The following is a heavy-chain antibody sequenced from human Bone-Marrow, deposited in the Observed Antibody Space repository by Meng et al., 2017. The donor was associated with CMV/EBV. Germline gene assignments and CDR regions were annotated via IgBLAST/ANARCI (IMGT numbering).Heavy chain of an antibody. Sequence: GSLRLSCTVSGGSLISYYWSWVRQPPGKGLEWIGYIYYTGSTNYNPSLKSRVTISVDTSKNQFSLRLSSVTAADTAVYFCARTYYDYVWRINWFDPWGQGTLVTVSS. CDR3: ARTYYDYVWRINWFDP. CDR2: IYYTGST. D-gene: IGHD3-16*01. CDR1: GGSLISYY. J-gene: IGHJ5*02. V-gene: IGHV4-59*01.